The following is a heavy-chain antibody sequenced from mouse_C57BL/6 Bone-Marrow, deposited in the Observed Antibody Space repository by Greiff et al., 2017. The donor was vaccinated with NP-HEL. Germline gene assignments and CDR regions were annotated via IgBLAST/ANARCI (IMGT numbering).Heavy chain of an antibody. J-gene: IGHJ3*01. CDR1: GYTFTSYW. CDR2: IYPSDSET. D-gene: IGHD2-3*01. V-gene: IGHV1-61*01. Sequence: QVQLQQPGAELVRPGSSVKLSCKASGYTFTSYWMDWVKQRPGQGLEWIGNIYPSDSETHYNQKFKDKATLTVDKSSNTAYMQLSSLTSEDSAVYYCASGLIYDGYISSFAYWGQGTLVTVSA. CDR3: ASGLIYDGYISSFAY.